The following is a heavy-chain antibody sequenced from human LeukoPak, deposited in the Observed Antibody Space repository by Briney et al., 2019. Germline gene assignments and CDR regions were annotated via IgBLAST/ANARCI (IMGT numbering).Heavy chain of an antibody. CDR2: IDHDGTDI. D-gene: IGHD1-26*01. V-gene: IGHV3-74*03. J-gene: IGHJ4*02. CDR1: GFIFKNYW. CDR3: ARTIVGATFDY. Sequence: PGGSLRLSCAASGFIFKNYWMHWVRQAPGKGLMWVARIDHDGTDITYGDSVKGRFTISRDNAKNTLYLQINSLRDDDTAVYYCARTIVGATFDYWGQGTLVTVSS.